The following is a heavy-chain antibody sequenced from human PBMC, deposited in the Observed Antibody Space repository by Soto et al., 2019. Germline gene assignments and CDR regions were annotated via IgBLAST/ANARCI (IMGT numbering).Heavy chain of an antibody. V-gene: IGHV4-59*01. CDR3: ARHDILSHRTISLGY. Sequence: SETLSLTCTVSGGSISSYYWSWIRQPPGKGLEWIGYIYYSGSTNYNPSLKSRVTISVDTSKNQFSLKLSSVTAADTAVYYCARHDILSHRTISLGYWGQGTLVTVSS. J-gene: IGHJ4*02. CDR1: GGSISSYY. CDR2: IYYSGST. D-gene: IGHD3-9*01.